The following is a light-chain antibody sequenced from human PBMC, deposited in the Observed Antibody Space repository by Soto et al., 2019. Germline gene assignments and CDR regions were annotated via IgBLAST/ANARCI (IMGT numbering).Light chain of an antibody. V-gene: IGKV3-20*01. CDR2: GAS. CDR1: QSVTSSY. J-gene: IGKJ1*01. Sequence: EIVLTQSPGTLSLSPGERATFSCRASQSVTSSYLAWYQQKPGQAPRLLIYGASSRATGIPDRFSGSGSGTEFTLTISRLEHDDFAVYYCQQYGRSPWTFGQGTKVEIK. CDR3: QQYGRSPWT.